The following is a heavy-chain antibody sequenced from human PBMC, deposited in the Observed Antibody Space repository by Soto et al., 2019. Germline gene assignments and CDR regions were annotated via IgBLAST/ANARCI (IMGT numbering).Heavy chain of an antibody. Sequence: GASLRLSCAASGFTFSTYALSWVRQAPWKGLHWVWGISGSGVTTDYADSVKGRFTISRDNARNTLYLQMNSLRDDDTAVYYCPRYCSTTGCHEWLDHWGNGTLVSVYS. CDR1: GFTFSTYA. CDR2: ISGSGVTT. J-gene: IGHJ4*01. D-gene: IGHD2-2*01. CDR3: PRYCSTTGCHEWLDH. V-gene: IGHV3-23*01.